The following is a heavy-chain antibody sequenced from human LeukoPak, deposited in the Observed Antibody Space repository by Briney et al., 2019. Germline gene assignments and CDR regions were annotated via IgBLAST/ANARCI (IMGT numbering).Heavy chain of an antibody. V-gene: IGHV1-24*01. Sequence: ASVKVSCKVSGYTLTELSMHWVRQAPGKGLEWMGGFDPEDGETIYAQKFQGRVTMTRNTSISTVYMELSSLASEDTAVYYCAREGLGATGFGPYSYFYYYMDVWGKGTTVTVSS. D-gene: IGHD1-26*01. CDR1: GYTLTELS. CDR2: FDPEDGET. J-gene: IGHJ6*03. CDR3: AREGLGATGFGPYSYFYYYMDV.